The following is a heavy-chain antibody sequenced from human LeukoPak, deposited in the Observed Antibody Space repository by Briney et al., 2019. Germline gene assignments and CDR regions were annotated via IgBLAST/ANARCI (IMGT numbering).Heavy chain of an antibody. V-gene: IGHV3-30*18. CDR1: GFIFKDYG. D-gene: IGHD6-19*01. Sequence: GKSLRLSCTASGFIFKDYGMHWVRQAPGKGLEWVAVIAYDGTRQFYADSVKGRFTISRDNSNNTMYLEMNNLRPEDTAVCYRVKREAVTVTAEWDYLDYWGQGTLVTVSS. J-gene: IGHJ4*02. CDR2: IAYDGTRQ. CDR3: VKREAVTVTAEWDYLDY.